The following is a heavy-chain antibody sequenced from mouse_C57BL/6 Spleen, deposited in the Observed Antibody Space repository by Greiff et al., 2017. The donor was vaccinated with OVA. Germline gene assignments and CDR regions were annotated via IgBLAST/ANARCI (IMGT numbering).Heavy chain of an antibody. J-gene: IGHJ4*01. CDR3: ARERSIPYAMDY. Sequence: VQLQQSGAELVRPGASVKLSCKASGYTFTDYYINWVKQRPGQGLEWIARIYPGSGNTYYNEKFKGKATLTAEKSSSTAYMQLSSLTSEDSAVYFCARERSIPYAMDYWGQGTSVTVSS. V-gene: IGHV1-76*01. CDR1: GYTFTDYY. CDR2: IYPGSGNT.